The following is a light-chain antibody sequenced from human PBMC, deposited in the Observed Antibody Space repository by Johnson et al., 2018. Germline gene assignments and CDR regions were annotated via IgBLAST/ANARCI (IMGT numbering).Light chain of an antibody. J-gene: IGLJ1*01. CDR3: GTWDSSLSAGNV. V-gene: IGLV1-51*02. Sequence: SVLTQPPSVSAAPGQKVTISCSGSSSNIGNNYVSWYQQLPGTAPKLLIYENNKRPSGIPDRFSGSKSGTSATLGITALQTGDEAEYYCGTWDSSLSAGNVFGTGTKVTVL. CDR2: ENN. CDR1: SSNIGNNY.